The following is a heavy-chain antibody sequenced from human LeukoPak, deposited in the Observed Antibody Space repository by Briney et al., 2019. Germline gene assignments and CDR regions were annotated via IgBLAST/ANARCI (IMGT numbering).Heavy chain of an antibody. CDR2: ISGSSSYI. V-gene: IGHV3-21*01. J-gene: IGHJ5*02. Sequence: GGSLRLSCAASGFTFSSYSMNWVRQAPGKGLEWVSSISGSSSYIYYADSVKGRFTISRDNAKNSLYLQMNSLRAEDTAVYYCARDPYYYYDSSGYPNWFDPWGQGTLVTVSS. CDR1: GFTFSSYS. D-gene: IGHD3-22*01. CDR3: ARDPYYYYDSSGYPNWFDP.